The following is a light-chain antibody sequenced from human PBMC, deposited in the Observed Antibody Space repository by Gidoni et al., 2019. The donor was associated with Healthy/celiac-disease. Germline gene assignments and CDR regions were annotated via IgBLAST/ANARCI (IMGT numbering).Light chain of an antibody. CDR2: GAS. CDR3: QQYGSSRFT. J-gene: IGKJ3*01. CDR1: QSVSSSY. V-gene: IGKV3-20*01. Sequence: ELVLTQSPGTLSLSPGERATLSCRASQSVSSSYLAWYQQKPGQAPRLLIYGASSRATGIPDRFSGSGSGTDFTLTISRLEPEDFAVYDCQQYGSSRFTFGPGTKVDIK.